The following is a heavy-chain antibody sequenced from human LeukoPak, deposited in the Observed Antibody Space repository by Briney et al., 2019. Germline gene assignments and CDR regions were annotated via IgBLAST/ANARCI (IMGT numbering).Heavy chain of an antibody. V-gene: IGHV3-23*01. CDR2: ISNNGGYT. Sequence: GGSLRLSCAASGFTFSSSAMSWVRQAPGKGLEWVSAISNNGGYTYYADSVQGRLTISRDNSKSTLCLQMNSLRAEDTAVYYCAKMPNSNYFDYWGQGTLVTVSS. J-gene: IGHJ4*02. CDR3: AKMPNSNYFDY. CDR1: GFTFSSSA. D-gene: IGHD4-11*01.